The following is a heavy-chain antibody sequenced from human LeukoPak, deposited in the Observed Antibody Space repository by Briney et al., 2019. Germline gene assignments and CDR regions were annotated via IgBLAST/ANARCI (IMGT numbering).Heavy chain of an antibody. Sequence: SETLSLTCAVYGGSFSGYYWSWIRQPPGKGLEWIGEINHSGSTNYNPSLKSRVTISVDTSKNQFSLKLSSVTAADTAVYYCARNLYSSGWYIAYWGQGTLVTVSS. D-gene: IGHD6-19*01. CDR1: GGSFSGYY. V-gene: IGHV4-34*01. CDR3: ARNLYSSGWYIAY. CDR2: INHSGST. J-gene: IGHJ4*02.